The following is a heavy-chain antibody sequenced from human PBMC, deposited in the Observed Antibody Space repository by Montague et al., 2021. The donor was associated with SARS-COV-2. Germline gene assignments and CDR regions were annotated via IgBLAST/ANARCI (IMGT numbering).Heavy chain of an antibody. CDR1: GGSSSSENYY. D-gene: IGHD1-26*01. CDR2: IYYSGST. V-gene: IGHV4-39*07. J-gene: IGHJ5*02. Sequence: SETLSLTCTVSGGSSSSENYYWGWIRQHPGKGLEWIGSIYYSGSTDYNPSLKSRVTMSVDTSKNQFSLRLRSVTAADTAVYYCARDGTAGDWFDPWGQGTLVTVSS. CDR3: ARDGTAGDWFDP.